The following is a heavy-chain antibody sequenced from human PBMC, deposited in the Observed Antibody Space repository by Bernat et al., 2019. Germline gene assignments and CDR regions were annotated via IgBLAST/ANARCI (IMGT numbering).Heavy chain of an antibody. CDR1: GGSISSSSYY. V-gene: IGHV4-39*07. Sequence: QLQLQESGPGLVKPSETLSLTCTVSGGSISSSSYYWGWIRQPPGKGLEWIGDINDNGSTKYNPSLKSRVTMLVDTSKNQFSLKLSSVTAADTAVYYCARGSILTGYSVVYYFDYWGQGTLVTVSS. J-gene: IGHJ4*02. D-gene: IGHD3-9*01. CDR3: ARGSILTGYSVVYYFDY. CDR2: INDNGST.